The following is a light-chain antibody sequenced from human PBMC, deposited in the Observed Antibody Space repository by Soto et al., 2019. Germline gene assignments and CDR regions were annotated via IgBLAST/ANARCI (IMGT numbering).Light chain of an antibody. V-gene: IGKV1-5*01. CDR2: DAS. CDR3: QQGYSTQWT. CDR1: QSISSW. J-gene: IGKJ1*01. Sequence: DIQMTQSPSTLSASVGDRVTITCRASQSISSWLAWYQQKPGKAPKLLIYDASSLESGVPSRFSGSGSGTEFTLTISSLQPDDFATYYCQQGYSTQWTSGQGTKVEIK.